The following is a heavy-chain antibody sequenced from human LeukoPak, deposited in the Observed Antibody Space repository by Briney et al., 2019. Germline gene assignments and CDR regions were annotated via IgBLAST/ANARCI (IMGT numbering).Heavy chain of an antibody. J-gene: IGHJ6*03. CDR2: TYYRSKWYN. CDR1: GDSVSSNSAA. CDR3: ARRARAATRYYYYYMDV. Sequence: SQTLSLTCAISGDSVSSNSAAWNWIRQSPTRGLEWLGRTYYRSKWYNDYAVSVKSRITINPDTSKNQFSLLLNSVTPEDTAVYYCARRARAATRYYYYYMDVWGKGTTVTVSS. V-gene: IGHV6-1*01. D-gene: IGHD2-15*01.